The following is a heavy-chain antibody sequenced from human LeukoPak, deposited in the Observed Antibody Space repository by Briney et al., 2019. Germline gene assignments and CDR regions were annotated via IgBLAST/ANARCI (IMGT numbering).Heavy chain of an antibody. J-gene: IGHJ4*02. Sequence: GGSLRLSCAASGFTFSSYAMSWVRQAPGKGLEWVSGISGSGGGTYYADSVKGRFTISRDNSKNTLYLQMNNPRAEDTAVYYCAKDSGSSGIDYWGQGTLVTVSS. D-gene: IGHD6-13*01. CDR1: GFTFSSYA. CDR3: AKDSGSSGIDY. CDR2: ISGSGGGT. V-gene: IGHV3-23*01.